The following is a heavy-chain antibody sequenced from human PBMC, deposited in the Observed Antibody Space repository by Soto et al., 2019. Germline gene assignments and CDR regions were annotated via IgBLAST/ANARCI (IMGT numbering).Heavy chain of an antibody. Sequence: PGESLKISCKGSGYSFTSYWISWVRQMPGKGLEWMGRIDPSDSYTNYSPSFQGHVTISADKSISTAYLQWSSLKASDTAMYYCAIGYCSSTSCFLHYYYYGMDVWGQGTTVTVPS. J-gene: IGHJ6*02. CDR2: IDPSDSYT. D-gene: IGHD2-2*03. CDR3: AIGYCSSTSCFLHYYYYGMDV. CDR1: GYSFTSYW. V-gene: IGHV5-10-1*01.